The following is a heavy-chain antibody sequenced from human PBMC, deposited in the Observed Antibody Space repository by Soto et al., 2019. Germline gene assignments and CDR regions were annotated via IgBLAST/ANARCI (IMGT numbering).Heavy chain of an antibody. Sequence: GGSLRLSCAASGFTFSNYAVTWVRQAPGKGLEWVSTISGSGTTAYYADSVKGRFIFSRDNPKNTMYLQMNSLRAEDTAVYFCAKTTDGWFSAFEIWGQGTVVTVSS. CDR2: ISGSGTTA. CDR3: AKTTDGWFSAFEI. V-gene: IGHV3-23*01. D-gene: IGHD6-19*01. J-gene: IGHJ3*02. CDR1: GFTFSNYA.